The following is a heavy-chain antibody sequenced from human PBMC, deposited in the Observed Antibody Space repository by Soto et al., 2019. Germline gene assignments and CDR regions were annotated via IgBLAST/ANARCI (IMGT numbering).Heavy chain of an antibody. J-gene: IGHJ4*02. V-gene: IGHV5-10-1*01. CDR2: IDPSDSYT. Sequence: ISWVRQMPGKGLEWMGRIDPSDSYTNYSPSFQGHVTISADKSISTAYLQWSSLKASDTAMYYCARLHYSDEDYWGQGTLVTVSS. D-gene: IGHD6-13*01. CDR3: ARLHYSDEDY.